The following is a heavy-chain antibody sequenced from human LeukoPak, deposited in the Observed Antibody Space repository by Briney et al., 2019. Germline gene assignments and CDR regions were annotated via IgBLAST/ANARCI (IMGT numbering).Heavy chain of an antibody. CDR3: ARLKAGN. CDR2: ISDRGDTI. V-gene: IGHV3-48*04. Sequence: GGSLRLSCAASGFTFGSYGMNWVRQAPGKGLEWVSYISDRGDTIYYADSVKGRFTISRDNANDSVSLQMNSLSAEDTAVYYCARLKAGNWGPGTLVTVSS. CDR1: GFTFGSYG. J-gene: IGHJ4*02.